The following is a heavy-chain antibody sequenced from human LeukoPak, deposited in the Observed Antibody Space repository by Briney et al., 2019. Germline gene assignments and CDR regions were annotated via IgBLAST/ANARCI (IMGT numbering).Heavy chain of an antibody. D-gene: IGHD6-19*01. CDR3: AKGPLGYSSGWQDY. V-gene: IGHV3-43D*03. CDR1: GFTFSSYA. Sequence: GGSLRLSCAASGFTFSSYAMSWVRQAPGKGLEWVSLISWDGGSTYYADSVKGRFTISRDNSKNSLYLQMNSLRAEDTALYYCAKGPLGYSSGWQDYWGQGTLVTISS. CDR2: ISWDGGST. J-gene: IGHJ4*02.